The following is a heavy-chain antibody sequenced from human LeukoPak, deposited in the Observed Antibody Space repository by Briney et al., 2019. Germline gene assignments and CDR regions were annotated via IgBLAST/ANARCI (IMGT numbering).Heavy chain of an antibody. J-gene: IGHJ5*02. CDR2: IIPIFGTA. V-gene: IGHV1-69*06. Sequence: ASVKVSCKASGGTFSSYAISWVRQAPGQGLEWMGGIIPIFGTANYAQKFQGRVTITADKSTSTAYMELSSLRSEDTAVYYCARGGLAVAGNNWFDPWGQGTLVTVSS. D-gene: IGHD6-19*01. CDR1: GGTFSSYA. CDR3: ARGGLAVAGNNWFDP.